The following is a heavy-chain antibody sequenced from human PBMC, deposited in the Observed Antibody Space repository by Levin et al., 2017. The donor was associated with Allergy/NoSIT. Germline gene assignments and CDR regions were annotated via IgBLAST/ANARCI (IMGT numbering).Heavy chain of an antibody. D-gene: IGHD4/OR15-4a*01. Sequence: HGESLKISCAASGFTFNEYYMSWVRQAPGKGLEWVSYITSSGINEYYADSVKGRFTISRDNAKNSLHLQMNSLRPGDTAVYYCAKLYGDHVYYWGQGTLVTVSS. CDR1: GFTFNEYY. CDR2: ITSSGINE. CDR3: AKLYGDHVYY. V-gene: IGHV3-11*01. J-gene: IGHJ4*02.